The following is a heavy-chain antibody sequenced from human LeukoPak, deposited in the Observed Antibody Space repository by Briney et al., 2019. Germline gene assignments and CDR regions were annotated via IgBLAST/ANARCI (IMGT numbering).Heavy chain of an antibody. Sequence: ASAEVSCKAAGYTFTDYYMHWVRQAPGQGLEWMGLINPSDGGTTYSKKFQGRVTMTRDTSTSTVYMELSSLRSEDTAVFYCARDANWNPPYYFDYWGQGTLVTVSS. CDR1: GYTFTDYY. D-gene: IGHD1-20*01. CDR2: INPSDGGT. J-gene: IGHJ4*02. CDR3: ARDANWNPPYYFDY. V-gene: IGHV1-46*01.